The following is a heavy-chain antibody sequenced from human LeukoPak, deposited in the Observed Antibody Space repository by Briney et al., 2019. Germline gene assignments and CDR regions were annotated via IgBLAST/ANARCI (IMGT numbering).Heavy chain of an antibody. CDR3: ARGSDSSGYYY. D-gene: IGHD3-22*01. Sequence: SETLSLTSAVYGGSSSGYYWSWIRQPPGKRLEWIGEINHSGSTNYNPSPKSRVTISVAKSKNQFSLKLSSVTAADTAGYYCARGSDSSGYYYWGQGTLVTVSS. J-gene: IGHJ4*02. CDR1: GGSSSGYY. V-gene: IGHV4-34*01. CDR2: INHSGST.